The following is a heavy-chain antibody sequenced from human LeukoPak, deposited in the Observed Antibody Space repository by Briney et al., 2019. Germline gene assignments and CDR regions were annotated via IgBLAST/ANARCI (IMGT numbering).Heavy chain of an antibody. Sequence: PGGSLRLSCAASGFTVSSNYMSWVRQAPGKGLEWVAVISSDGNDKYYANAVKGRFTISRDNSMNTLYLQMSSLRVEDTAIYYCAKDLTTLTLGKDYWGQGTLVTVSS. V-gene: IGHV3-30*18. D-gene: IGHD4-17*01. J-gene: IGHJ4*02. CDR1: GFTVSSNY. CDR2: ISSDGNDK. CDR3: AKDLTTLTLGKDY.